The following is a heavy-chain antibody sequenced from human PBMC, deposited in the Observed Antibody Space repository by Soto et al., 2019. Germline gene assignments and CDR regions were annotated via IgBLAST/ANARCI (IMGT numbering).Heavy chain of an antibody. CDR3: AREGISGSYYFDF. CDR1: GVSISSYF. CDR2: IFYSGST. Sequence: SETLCLTCTVSGVSISSYFWSWIRQPPGKGLEWIGYIFYSGSTNYNPSLKSRVTMSLDTSKNQFSLKLVSVTPADTAVYYCAREGISGSYYFDFWGQGTPVTVSS. D-gene: IGHD3-10*01. J-gene: IGHJ4*02. V-gene: IGHV4-59*01.